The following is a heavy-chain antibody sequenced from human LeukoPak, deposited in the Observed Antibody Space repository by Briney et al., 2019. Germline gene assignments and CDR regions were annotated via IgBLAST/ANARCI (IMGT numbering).Heavy chain of an antibody. CDR2: INPNSGGT. CDR1: GYTFTGYY. D-gene: IGHD3-3*01. Sequence: ASVKVSCKASGYTFTGYYMHWVRQAPGQGPEWMGWINPNSGGTNYAQKFQGRVTMTRDTSISTAYMELSRLRSDDTAVYYCARDNGYDFWSGYSSVWGQGTTVTVSS. CDR3: ARDNGYDFWSGYSSV. J-gene: IGHJ6*02. V-gene: IGHV1-2*02.